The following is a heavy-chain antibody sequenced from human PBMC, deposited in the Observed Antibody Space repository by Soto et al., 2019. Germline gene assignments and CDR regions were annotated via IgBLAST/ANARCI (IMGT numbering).Heavy chain of an antibody. J-gene: IGHJ6*02. V-gene: IGHV3-23*05. CDR2: MNGAATST. CDR3: ARGGADQYNYGMEV. D-gene: IGHD3-10*01. Sequence: GGPLRLSCAASGFTLTTYAMTWVRQPPGKGLEWVSSMNGAATSTSYADSVKGRFTTSRDNSKNTLYLEMNTVRAEDTAVYYCARGGADQYNYGMEVWGQGTTVTVSS. CDR1: GFTLTTYA.